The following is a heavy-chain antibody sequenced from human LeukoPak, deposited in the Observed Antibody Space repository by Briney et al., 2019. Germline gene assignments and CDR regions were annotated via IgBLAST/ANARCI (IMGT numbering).Heavy chain of an antibody. CDR1: GYTFTGYY. D-gene: IGHD3-3*01. J-gene: IGHJ5*02. V-gene: IGHV1-2*02. CDR3: ARGHVTVFGGTANWFDP. CDR2: INPNSGGT. Sequence: GASVKVCCKASGYTFTGYYMHWVRQAPGQGLEWMGWINPNSGGTNYAQKFQGRVTMTRDTSISTAYMELSRLKSDDTAVYYCARGHVTVFGGTANWFDPWGQGTLVTVSS.